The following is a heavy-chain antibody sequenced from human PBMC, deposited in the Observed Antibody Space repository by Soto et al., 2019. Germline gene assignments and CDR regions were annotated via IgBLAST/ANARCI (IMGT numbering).Heavy chain of an antibody. CDR3: ATDARGRTITPDDYGMDV. D-gene: IGHD3-3*01. J-gene: IGHJ6*02. CDR2: IYDGGST. Sequence: PSETLSLTCTVSGGSFSSYYWSWIRQPPGKGLEWIGDIYDGGSTNYNPSLKSRVTISVDTSKNQISLKLSSVTAADTAVYYCATDARGRTITPDDYGMDVWGQGTKVTVPS. CDR1: GGSFSSYY. V-gene: IGHV4-59*01.